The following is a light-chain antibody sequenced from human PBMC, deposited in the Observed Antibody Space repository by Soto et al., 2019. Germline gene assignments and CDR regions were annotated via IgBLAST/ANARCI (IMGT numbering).Light chain of an antibody. Sequence: EIVMTQSPATLSVSPEERATLSCRASQSVSSNLAWYQQKPGQAPRLLIYGASTRATGIPARFSGSGSGTEFTLTISSLQSEDFAVYHCQQYNNWTAFGQGTKV. CDR1: QSVSSN. V-gene: IGKV3-15*01. CDR2: GAS. J-gene: IGKJ1*01. CDR3: QQYNNWTA.